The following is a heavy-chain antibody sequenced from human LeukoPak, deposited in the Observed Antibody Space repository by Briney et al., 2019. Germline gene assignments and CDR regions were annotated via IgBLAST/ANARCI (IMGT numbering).Heavy chain of an antibody. CDR2: INHSGSA. Sequence: SETLSLTCAVYGGSLSGYYWSWIRQPPGKGLEWIGEINHSGSANYNPSLKSRVTISVDTSKNQFSLKLSSVTAADTAVYYCARGGKVMIRITMVRGAIDYWGQGTLVTVSS. J-gene: IGHJ4*02. CDR1: GGSLSGYY. D-gene: IGHD3-10*01. CDR3: ARGGKVMIRITMVRGAIDY. V-gene: IGHV4-34*01.